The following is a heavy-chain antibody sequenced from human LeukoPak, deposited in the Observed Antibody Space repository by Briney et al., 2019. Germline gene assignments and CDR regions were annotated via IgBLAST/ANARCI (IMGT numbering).Heavy chain of an antibody. J-gene: IGHJ4*02. D-gene: IGHD2-2*01. CDR3: ARRGFTTLSPRQKEVPAAIGGGGNYFDY. CDR1: GGPFTSYV. Sequence: PVKLSCKPSGGPFTSYVIIWGRQAPGHGLEWMGGIIPNFGTANYAKKFQGRVTITADESTRTASLEMSSLTSEETAVCYCARRGFTTLSPRQKEVPAAIGGGGNYFDYWGQGTLVTVSS. CDR2: IIPNFGTA. V-gene: IGHV1-69*13.